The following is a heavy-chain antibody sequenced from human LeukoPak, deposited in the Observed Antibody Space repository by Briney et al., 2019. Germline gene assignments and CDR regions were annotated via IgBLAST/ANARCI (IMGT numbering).Heavy chain of an antibody. J-gene: IGHJ4*02. CDR2: IYYSGST. CDR3: ARPLRHYDFWSGPFDY. Sequence: SETLSLTCTVSGGSISSSSYYWGWIRQPPGKGLEWIGSIYYSGSTYYNPSLKSRVAISVDTSKNQFSLKLSSVTAADTAVYYCARPLRHYDFWSGPFDYWGQGTLVTVSS. D-gene: IGHD3-3*01. CDR1: GGSISSSSYY. V-gene: IGHV4-39*01.